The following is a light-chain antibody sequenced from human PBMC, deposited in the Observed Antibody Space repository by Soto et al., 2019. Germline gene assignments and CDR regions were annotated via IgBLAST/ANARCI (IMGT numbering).Light chain of an antibody. J-gene: IGKJ1*01. CDR1: QSLLHSNGNIY. Sequence: DIVLTQSPLSLPVTPGEPASISCRSSQSLLHSNGNIYLDWYLQKPGQSTQLLIYLGYIRASGAPDRFSGTGSGTNITLKITRVEAEDVGDYYCMKAIQAGRTFGLGTKVEIK. CDR3: MKAIQAGRT. V-gene: IGKV2-28*01. CDR2: LGY.